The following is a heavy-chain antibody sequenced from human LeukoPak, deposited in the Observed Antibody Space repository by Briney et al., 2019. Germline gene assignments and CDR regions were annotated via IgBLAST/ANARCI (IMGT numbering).Heavy chain of an antibody. CDR2: IIPIFGRP. V-gene: IGHV1-69*13. J-gene: IGHJ4*02. CDR1: GGTFSSFG. D-gene: IGHD3-22*01. Sequence: GASVKVSCKASGGTFSSFGFSWVRQAPGQGLEWMGGIIPIFGRPNYAQKFQGRVTITAYESTTTAYMELSSLRSEDTAVYYCAGGGGDSSGYYHVAFGYWGQGTLVTVSS. CDR3: AGGGGDSSGYYHVAFGY.